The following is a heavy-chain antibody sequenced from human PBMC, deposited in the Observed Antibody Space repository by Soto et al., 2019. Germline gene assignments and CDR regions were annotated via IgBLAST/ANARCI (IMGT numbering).Heavy chain of an antibody. Sequence: QVQLVQSGAEVKKPGASVNVSCRASGYTFNYFAIHWLRQAPGQSLEWLGWINPDNGQTKYSQRFQGRVTITRDTTATTAYMALSSLKSEDTAVFSCARALLARLKHFDNWGQGPLVTVSS. CDR2: INPDNGQT. CDR3: ARALLARLKHFDN. V-gene: IGHV1-3*01. CDR1: GYTFNYFA. J-gene: IGHJ4*02. D-gene: IGHD1-1*01.